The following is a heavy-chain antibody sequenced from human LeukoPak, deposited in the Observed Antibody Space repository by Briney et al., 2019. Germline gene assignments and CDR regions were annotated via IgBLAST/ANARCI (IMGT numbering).Heavy chain of an antibody. CDR1: GGSISSGGYY. V-gene: IGHV4-31*01. D-gene: IGHD5-12*01. CDR2: IYYSGST. Sequence: SQTLSLTCTVSGGSISSGGYYWSWIRQHPGKGLEWIGYIYYSGSTYHNPSLKSPLTISVDTSKSQFSLKLTSVTAADTAVYYCARRGGGGYGYGFDYWGQGTLVTVSS. CDR3: ARRGGGGYGYGFDY. J-gene: IGHJ4*02.